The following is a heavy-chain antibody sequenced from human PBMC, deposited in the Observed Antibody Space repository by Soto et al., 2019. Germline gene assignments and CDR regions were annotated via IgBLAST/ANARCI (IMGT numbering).Heavy chain of an antibody. Sequence: PGGSLRLSCAASGFTFSSYWMHWVRQAPGKGLVWVSRINRDGSSINYADSARGRVTISRDNAKNTLYLQVNGLRAEDTAVYYCAREIATTGEYYFDYWGKGILVPVSS. CDR1: GFTFSSYW. V-gene: IGHV3-74*01. CDR3: AREIATTGEYYFDY. D-gene: IGHD6-13*01. J-gene: IGHJ4*02. CDR2: INRDGSSI.